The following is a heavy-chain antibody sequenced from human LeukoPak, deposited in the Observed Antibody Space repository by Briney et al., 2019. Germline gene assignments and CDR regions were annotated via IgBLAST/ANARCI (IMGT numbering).Heavy chain of an antibody. D-gene: IGHD6-19*01. CDR3: AKDSSSGWYGGFDY. CDR1: GFTFSSYA. J-gene: IGHJ4*02. CDR2: ISGSGDNT. V-gene: IGHV3-23*01. Sequence: GGSLRLSCAASGFTFSSYAMSWVRQAPGKGLEWVSGISGSGDNTYYADSVKGRFTISRDNAKNSLYLQMNSLRAEDTALYYCAKDSSSGWYGGFDYWGQGTLVTVSS.